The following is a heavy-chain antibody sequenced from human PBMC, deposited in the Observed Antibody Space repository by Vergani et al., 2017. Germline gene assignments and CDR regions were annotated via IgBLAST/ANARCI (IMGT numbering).Heavy chain of an antibody. CDR3: ARSHYDFWSGYYRGYYYYMDV. J-gene: IGHJ6*03. CDR1: GFTFSSYA. CDR2: ISYDGSNK. D-gene: IGHD3-3*01. V-gene: IGHV3-30-3*01. Sequence: QVQLVESGGGVVQPGRSLRLSCAASGFTFSSYAMHWVRQAPGKGLEWVAVISYDGSNKYYADSVKGRFTISRDNSKNTLYLQMNSLRAEDTAVYYCARSHYDFWSGYYRGYYYYMDVWGKGTTVTVS.